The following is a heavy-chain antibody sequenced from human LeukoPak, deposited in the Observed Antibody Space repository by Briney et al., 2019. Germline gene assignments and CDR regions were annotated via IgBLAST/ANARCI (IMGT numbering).Heavy chain of an antibody. J-gene: IGHJ5*02. D-gene: IGHD2-15*01. V-gene: IGHV1-18*01. CDR1: GYTFTSYG. Sequence: ASVKVSCKVSGYTFTSYGISWVRQAPGQGLEWMGWISAYNGNTNYAQKLQGRVTMTTDTSTSTAYMELRSLRSDDTAVYYCARVLVAAGSNWFDPWGQGTLVTVSS. CDR2: ISAYNGNT. CDR3: ARVLVAAGSNWFDP.